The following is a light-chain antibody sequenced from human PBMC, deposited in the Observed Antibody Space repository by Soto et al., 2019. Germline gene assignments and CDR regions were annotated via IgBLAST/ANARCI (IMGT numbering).Light chain of an antibody. V-gene: IGKV3-20*01. J-gene: IGKJ4*01. CDR1: QTVSST. CDR2: GAS. Sequence: IVLTQSPGTLSLSPGERVTLSCRASQTVSSTLAWYQQKPGQAPRLLIYGASSRATGIPDRFSGSGSGTDFTLTTSRLEPEDCALYYCQQYGSYPLTFGGGTKVDIK. CDR3: QQYGSYPLT.